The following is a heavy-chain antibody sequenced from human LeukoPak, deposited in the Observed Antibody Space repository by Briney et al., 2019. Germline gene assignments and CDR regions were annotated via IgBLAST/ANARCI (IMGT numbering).Heavy chain of an antibody. CDR1: GFTFSSYA. CDR2: ISGSGGST. Sequence: RGSLRLSCAASGFTFSSYAMSWVRQAPGKGLEWVSAISGSGGSTYYADSVKGRFTISRDNSKNTLYLQMNSLRAEDTAVYYCARDRDWSVLYDASDIWGQGTMVTVSS. V-gene: IGHV3-23*01. D-gene: IGHD3/OR15-3a*01. J-gene: IGHJ3*02. CDR3: ARDRDWSVLYDASDI.